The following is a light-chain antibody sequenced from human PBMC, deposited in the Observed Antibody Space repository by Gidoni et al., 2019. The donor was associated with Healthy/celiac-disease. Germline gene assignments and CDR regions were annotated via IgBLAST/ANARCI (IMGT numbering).Light chain of an antibody. V-gene: IGKV1-5*03. CDR1: QSSSSW. Sequence: EIQMTQSPSTLSASVGDRVTITCRASQSSSSWLAWYQQKPGKAPKLLIYTASSLESGVPSRFSGSGSGTEFTLTISSLQPDDFATYYCQQYNSYSPTFGQGTKLEIK. CDR2: TAS. CDR3: QQYNSYSPT. J-gene: IGKJ2*01.